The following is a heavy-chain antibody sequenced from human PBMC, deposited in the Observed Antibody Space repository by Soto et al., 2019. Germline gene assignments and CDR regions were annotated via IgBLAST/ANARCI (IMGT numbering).Heavy chain of an antibody. CDR1: GFTFSSYA. CDR2: ISGSGGST. CDR3: AKDPNYYGSGSYYNNFQH. D-gene: IGHD3-10*01. Sequence: GGSLRLSCAASGFTFSSYAMSWVRQAPGKGLEWVSAISGSGGSTYYADSVKGRFTISRDNSKNTLYLQMNSLRAEDTAVYYCAKDPNYYGSGSYYNNFQHWGQDTLVTVSS. J-gene: IGHJ1*01. V-gene: IGHV3-23*01.